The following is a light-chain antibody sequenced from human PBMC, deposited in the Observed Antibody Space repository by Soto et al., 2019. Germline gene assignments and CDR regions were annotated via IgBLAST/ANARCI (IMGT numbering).Light chain of an antibody. Sequence: EIVMTQSPATLSVSPGERATLSCRASHSVSSRLAWYQQKPGQAPRLLIYGASTRATGLPARFSGSGSGTEFTLTISSLQSADFAVYSVQHYTNGPRTFGGGTKVEIK. CDR2: GAS. J-gene: IGKJ4*01. CDR1: HSVSSR. V-gene: IGKV3-15*01. CDR3: QHYTNGPRT.